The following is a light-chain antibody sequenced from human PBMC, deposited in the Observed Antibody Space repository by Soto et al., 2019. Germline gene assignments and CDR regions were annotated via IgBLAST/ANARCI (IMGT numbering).Light chain of an antibody. J-gene: IGLJ2*01. CDR1: SGSIASNY. CDR3: QSYHSGNVV. V-gene: IGLV6-57*04. CDR2: EDN. Sequence: NFMLTQPNSVSESPGKTVTISCTRSSGSIASNYVQWYQQRPGSAPTPVIYEDNERPSGVRDRFSGSIDSSSNSASLTISGLKTDDEADYYCQSYHSGNVVFGGGTKPTVL.